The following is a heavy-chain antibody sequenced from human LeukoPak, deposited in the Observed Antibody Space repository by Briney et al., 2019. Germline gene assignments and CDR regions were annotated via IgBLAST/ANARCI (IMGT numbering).Heavy chain of an antibody. CDR3: ARHVGIAVAADY. CDR1: GGSFSGYY. D-gene: IGHD6-19*01. J-gene: IGHJ4*02. Sequence: PSETLSLTCAVYGGSFSGYYWSWIRQPPGKGLEWIGEINHSGSTNYNPSLKSRVTISVDTSKNQFSLKLSSVTAADTAVYYCARHVGIAVAADYWGQGTLVTVSS. V-gene: IGHV4-34*01. CDR2: INHSGST.